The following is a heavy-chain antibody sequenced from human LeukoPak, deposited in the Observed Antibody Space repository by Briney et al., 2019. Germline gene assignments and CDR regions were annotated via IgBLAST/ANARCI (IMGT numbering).Heavy chain of an antibody. CDR2: TYYRSKWYN. D-gene: IGHD5-18*01. CDR1: GDSVSSNSAA. CDR3: ARWSEVDTAMVNLPDSDY. Sequence: SQTLSLTCAISGDSVSSNSAAWNWIRQSPSRGLEWLGRTYYRSKWYNDYAVSVKSRITINPDTSKNQLSLHLNSVTPEDTAVYYCARWSEVDTAMVNLPDSDYWGQGTLVTVSS. V-gene: IGHV6-1*01. J-gene: IGHJ4*02.